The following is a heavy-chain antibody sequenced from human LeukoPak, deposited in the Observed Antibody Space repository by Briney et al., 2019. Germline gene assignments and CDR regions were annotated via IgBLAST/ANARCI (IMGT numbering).Heavy chain of an antibody. D-gene: IGHD5-24*01. J-gene: IGHJ4*02. Sequence: GGSLRLSCAASGFTFSNYAMHWVREAPGKGLEWVAFISYDGSNKHYADSVKGRFTISRDNSKNTLYLQMNSLRPEDTAVYYCARARFGYNRGPFDYWGQGILVTVSS. CDR2: ISYDGSNK. CDR1: GFTFSNYA. V-gene: IGHV3-30-3*01. CDR3: ARARFGYNRGPFDY.